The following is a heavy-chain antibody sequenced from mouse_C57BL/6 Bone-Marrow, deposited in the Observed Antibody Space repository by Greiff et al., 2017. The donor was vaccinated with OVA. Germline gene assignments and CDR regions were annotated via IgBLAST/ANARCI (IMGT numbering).Heavy chain of an antibody. V-gene: IGHV5-6*01. J-gene: IGHJ2*01. CDR2: ISSGGSYT. CDR3: ARHGYYGSFYDFDY. CDR1: GFTFSSYG. Sequence: VQLKQSGGDLVKPGGSLKLSCAASGFTFSSYGMSWVRQTPDKRLEWVATISSGGSYTYYPDSVKGRFTISRDNAKNTLYLQMSSLKSEDTAMYYCARHGYYGSFYDFDYWGQGTTLTVSS. D-gene: IGHD1-1*01.